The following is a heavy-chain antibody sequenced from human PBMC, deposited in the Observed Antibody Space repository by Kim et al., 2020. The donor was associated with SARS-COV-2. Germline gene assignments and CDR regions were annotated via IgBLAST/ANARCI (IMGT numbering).Heavy chain of an antibody. CDR2: MNPKSGKT. CDR1: GYTFLDYD. J-gene: IGHJ4*02. CDR3: VRGTGSAEFFRYNY. V-gene: IGHV1-8*01. D-gene: IGHD1-20*01. Sequence: ASVKVSCKTSGYTFLDYDVNWVRQAAGQGLEWMGWMNPKSGKTGYVQKFRDRVSLTADISINTAYMELSGLRSEDTAMYFCVRGTGSAEFFRYNYWGQGT.